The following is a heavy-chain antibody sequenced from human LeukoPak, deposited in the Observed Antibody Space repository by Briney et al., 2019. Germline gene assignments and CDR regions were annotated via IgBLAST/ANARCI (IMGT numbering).Heavy chain of an antibody. D-gene: IGHD6-13*01. Sequence: GESLKISCKGSGYSFTSYGIVWVRQMPGKGLEWMGIIYPGDSDTSYSPSFQGQVTISADKSISTAYLQWSSLKASDTAMYYCARRVAAAGTEWFDPWGQGTLVTVSS. V-gene: IGHV5-51*01. CDR1: GYSFTSYG. CDR3: ARRVAAAGTEWFDP. CDR2: IYPGDSDT. J-gene: IGHJ5*02.